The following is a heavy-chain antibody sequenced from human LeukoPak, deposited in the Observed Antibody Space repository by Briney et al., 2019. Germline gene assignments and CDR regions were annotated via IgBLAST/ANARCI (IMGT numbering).Heavy chain of an antibody. CDR1: GGSISSYY. Sequence: SETLSLTCTVSGGSISSYYWSWIRQPPGKGLEWIGYIYYSGSTNYNPSLKSRVAIIVDTSKNQFSLMLSSVTAADTAVYYCARGPNWFDPWGEGTLVTVSS. J-gene: IGHJ5*02. CDR3: ARGPNWFDP. V-gene: IGHV4-59*01. CDR2: IYYSGST.